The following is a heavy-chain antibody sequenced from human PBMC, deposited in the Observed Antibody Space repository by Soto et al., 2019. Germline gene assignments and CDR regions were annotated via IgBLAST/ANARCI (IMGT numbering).Heavy chain of an antibody. CDR1: GYTFTSYG. CDR2: IIPILGIA. J-gene: IGHJ3*02. CDR3: ARDLTVTTPNAFDI. Sequence: GASVKVSCKASGYTFTSYGISWVRQAPGQGLEWMGRIIPILGIANYAQKFQGRVTITADKSTSTAYMELSSLRSEDTAVYYCARDLTVTTPNAFDIWGQGTMVTVSS. V-gene: IGHV1-69*04. D-gene: IGHD4-17*01.